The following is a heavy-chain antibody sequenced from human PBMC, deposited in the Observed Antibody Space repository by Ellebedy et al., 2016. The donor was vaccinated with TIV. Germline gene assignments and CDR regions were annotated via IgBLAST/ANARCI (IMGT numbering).Heavy chain of an antibody. CDR3: ARGGLAGQNSGSYGFDY. D-gene: IGHD1-26*01. CDR1: GSTFSIYA. CDR2: MSNDGSVK. J-gene: IGHJ4*02. Sequence: PGGSLRLSCAVSGSTFSIYAMHWARQAPGKGLEWVAVMSNDGSVKYYADSVKGRFTISRDNSRNTLYVQMNSLRAEDTAVYYCARGGLAGQNSGSYGFDYWGQGTLVTVSS. V-gene: IGHV3-30-3*01.